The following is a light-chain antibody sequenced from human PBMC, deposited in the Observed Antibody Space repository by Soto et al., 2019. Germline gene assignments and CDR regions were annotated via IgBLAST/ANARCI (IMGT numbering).Light chain of an antibody. CDR3: QQYYNWPIA. J-gene: IGKJ4*01. CDR1: QGIGTL. CDR2: GAS. V-gene: IGKV3-15*01. Sequence: EVVMTQSPATLSVSPGEGATLSCRASQGIGTLLAWYQQRPGQTPRLLIYGASTRATGLTTRFSGSGSGTAVSLTSSSVQPEDFAVYYWQQYYNWPIACGGGTDVES.